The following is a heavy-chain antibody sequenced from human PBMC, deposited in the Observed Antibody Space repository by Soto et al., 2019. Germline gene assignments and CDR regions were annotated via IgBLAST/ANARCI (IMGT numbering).Heavy chain of an antibody. D-gene: IGHD1-26*01. CDR3: ARHPGELPNYYYYGMDV. Sequence: SETLSLTCTVSGGSISSSSYSWGWIRQPPGKGLEWIGSIYYSGSTYYNPSLKSRVTISVDTSKNQFSLKLSSVTAADTAVYYCARHPGELPNYYYYGMDVWGQGTTVTVSS. CDR1: GGSISSSSYS. CDR2: IYYSGST. V-gene: IGHV4-39*01. J-gene: IGHJ6*02.